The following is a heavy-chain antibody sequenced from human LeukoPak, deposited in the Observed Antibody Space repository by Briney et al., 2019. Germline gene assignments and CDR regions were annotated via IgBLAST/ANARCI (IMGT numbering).Heavy chain of an antibody. CDR3: ARVFSGYSYGYLDY. CDR1: GFTFSSYS. V-gene: IGHV3-48*01. Sequence: GGSLRLSCAASGFTFSSYSMNWVRQAPGKGLEWVSYISSSSSTIYYADSVKGRFTISRDNAKNSLYLQMNSLRAEDTAVYYCARVFSGYSYGYLDYWGQGTLVTVSS. CDR2: ISSSSSTI. D-gene: IGHD5-18*01. J-gene: IGHJ4*02.